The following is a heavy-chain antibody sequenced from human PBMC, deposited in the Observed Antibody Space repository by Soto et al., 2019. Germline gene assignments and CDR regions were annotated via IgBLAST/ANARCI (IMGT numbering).Heavy chain of an antibody. V-gene: IGHV1-69*13. CDR3: AREAGVRGVITYYYYYGMDV. Sequence: RASVKVSCKASGGTFSSYAISCVRQAPGQGLEWMGGIIPIFGTANYAQKFQGRVTITADESTSTAYMELSSLRSEDTAVYYCAREAGVRGVITYYYYYGMDVWGQGTTVTVSS. CDR1: GGTFSSYA. J-gene: IGHJ6*02. CDR2: IIPIFGTA. D-gene: IGHD3-10*01.